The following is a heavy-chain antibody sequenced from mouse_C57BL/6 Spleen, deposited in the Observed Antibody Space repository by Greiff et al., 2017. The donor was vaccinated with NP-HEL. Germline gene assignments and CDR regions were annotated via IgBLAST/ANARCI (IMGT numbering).Heavy chain of an antibody. CDR2: INPSTGGT. J-gene: IGHJ2*01. Sequence: EVQLQQSGPELVKPGASVKISCKASGYSFTGYYMNWVKQSPEKSLEWIGEINPSTGGTTYNQKFKAKATLTVDKSSSTAYMQLKSLTSEDSAVYYCARGKIGYFDYWGQGTTLTVSS. V-gene: IGHV1-42*01. CDR1: GYSFTGYY. CDR3: ARGKIGYFDY.